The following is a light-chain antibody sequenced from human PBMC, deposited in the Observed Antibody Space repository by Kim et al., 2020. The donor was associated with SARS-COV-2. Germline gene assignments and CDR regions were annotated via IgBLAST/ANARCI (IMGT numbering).Light chain of an antibody. Sequence: SYELTQPPSVSVAPGKMATITCAGNNIGSKSVHWYQQKPGLAPVLVISYDSDRPSGIPERFSGSNSGYTATLIISRVEAGDEADYYCQVWDSSGDHPVVFGGGTQLTVL. CDR2: YDS. CDR3: QVWDSSGDHPVV. V-gene: IGLV3-21*01. J-gene: IGLJ2*01. CDR1: NIGSKS.